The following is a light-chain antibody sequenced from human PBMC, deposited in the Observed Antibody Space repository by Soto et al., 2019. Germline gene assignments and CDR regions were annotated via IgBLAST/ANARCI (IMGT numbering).Light chain of an antibody. V-gene: IGLV2-14*01. J-gene: IGLJ1*01. Sequence: QSVLAQPSSVSGSPGQSITISCTGTSTDVGGYNYVSWYQHHSGKAPKLLIYEVTNRPSGISDRFSGSKSVNTASLTISGLQAEDESDYYCCSYAGSYTLYVFGTGTKV. CDR2: EVT. CDR1: STDVGGYNY. CDR3: CSYAGSYTLYV.